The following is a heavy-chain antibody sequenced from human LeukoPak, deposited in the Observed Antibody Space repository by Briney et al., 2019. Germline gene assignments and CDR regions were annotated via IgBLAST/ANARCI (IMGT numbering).Heavy chain of an antibody. V-gene: IGHV4-59*01. CDR3: ARDAYSSSYMDV. CDR1: GGSISYYY. Sequence: PSETLSLTCTVSGGSISYYYWSWIRQPPGKGLEWIGYIYYSGSTNYNPSLKSRVTISVDTSKNQFSLKLSSVTVADTAVYYCARDAYSSSYMDVWGKGTTGTVSS. CDR2: IYYSGST. J-gene: IGHJ6*03. D-gene: IGHD6-13*01.